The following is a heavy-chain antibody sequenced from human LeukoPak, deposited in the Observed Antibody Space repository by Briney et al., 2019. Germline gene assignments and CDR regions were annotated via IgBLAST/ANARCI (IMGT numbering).Heavy chain of an antibody. J-gene: IGHJ4*02. CDR2: ICPGDSDT. D-gene: IGHD6-13*01. Sequence: PGESLKISCKGSGYRFANYWIGWVRQMPGKGLEWMGIICPGDSDTRYSPSFQGQVTISADKSISTAYLQWSSLQASDTAMYYCARHVGSSDVDFWGQGTLVTVSS. CDR3: ARHVGSSDVDF. V-gene: IGHV5-51*01. CDR1: GYRFANYW.